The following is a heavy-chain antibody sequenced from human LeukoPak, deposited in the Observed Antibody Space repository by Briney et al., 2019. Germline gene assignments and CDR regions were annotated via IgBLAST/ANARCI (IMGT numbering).Heavy chain of an antibody. J-gene: IGHJ4*02. D-gene: IGHD6-19*01. Sequence: ASVKVSCKASGYTFTGYYMHWVRQAPGQGLEWMGWINPNSGGTNYAQKFQGRVTMTRDTSISTAYMELSRPRSDDTAVYYCARGGSGWYLGWYDYWGQGTLVTVSS. V-gene: IGHV1-2*02. CDR3: ARGGSGWYLGWYDY. CDR2: INPNSGGT. CDR1: GYTFTGYY.